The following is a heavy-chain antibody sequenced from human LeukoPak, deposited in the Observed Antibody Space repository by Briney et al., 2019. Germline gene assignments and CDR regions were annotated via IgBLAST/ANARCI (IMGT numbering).Heavy chain of an antibody. CDR3: AKDYEYNSNTWYFH. V-gene: IGHV3-23*01. Sequence: TGGSLRLSCAASGFVFRSYAMSWVRQAPGKGLEWVSGISSSGGSTYYADSVRGRFTISRDNSKNTLYLQMNSLRAEDTAVYYCAKDYEYNSNTWYFHWGRGTLVSVSS. D-gene: IGHD6-13*01. J-gene: IGHJ4*02. CDR1: GFVFRSYA. CDR2: ISSSGGST.